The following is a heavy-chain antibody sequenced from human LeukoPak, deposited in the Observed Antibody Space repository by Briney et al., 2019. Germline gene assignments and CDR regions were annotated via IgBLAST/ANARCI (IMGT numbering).Heavy chain of an antibody. J-gene: IGHJ2*01. D-gene: IGHD2-15*01. V-gene: IGHV1-46*01. Sequence: GASVKVSCKASGYTFTSYYMQWVRQAPGQGLEWMGIINPSGGSTSYAQKFQGRVTMTRDTSTSTVYMELSSVRSEDTAVYYCARGRTSVVVVAATDRDFDLWGRGTLVTVSS. CDR3: ARGRTSVVVVAATDRDFDL. CDR1: GYTFTSYY. CDR2: INPSGGST.